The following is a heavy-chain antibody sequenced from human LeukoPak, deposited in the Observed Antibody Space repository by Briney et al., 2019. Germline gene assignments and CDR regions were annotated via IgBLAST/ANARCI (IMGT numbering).Heavy chain of an antibody. V-gene: IGHV4-59*12. D-gene: IGHD5-18*01. CDR3: GYSYGYDFHYFDY. Sequence: SETLSLTCTVSGDSFSYFYWSWIRQPPGKGLEWIGTFYYSGSTDYNPSLKSRVTISVDTSKNQLSLKLTSVTAADTAIYYCGYSYGYDFHYFDYWGQGTLVTVSS. CDR1: GDSFSYFY. J-gene: IGHJ4*02. CDR2: FYYSGST.